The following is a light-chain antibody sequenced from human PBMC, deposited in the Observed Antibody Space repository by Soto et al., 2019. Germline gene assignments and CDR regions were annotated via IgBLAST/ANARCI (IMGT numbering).Light chain of an antibody. J-gene: IGKJ4*01. Sequence: EIVMTQSPATLSVSPGERATLSCRASQTVADSLVWYQQKPGQPPRPLIKGASTRATGIPATFSGSGSGTEFTLTISSLQSEDFAVYYCQQRSAWPFTFGRGTSVLIK. CDR3: QQRSAWPFT. CDR1: QTVADS. CDR2: GAS. V-gene: IGKV3-15*01.